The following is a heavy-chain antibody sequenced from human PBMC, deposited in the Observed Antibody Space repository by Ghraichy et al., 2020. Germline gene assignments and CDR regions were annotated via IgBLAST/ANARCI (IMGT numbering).Heavy chain of an antibody. CDR3: ARDVSEGPAHRHDILDI. J-gene: IGHJ3*02. CDR1: GFTFSTYA. Sequence: GSLRLSCAASGFTFSTYAMHWVRQAPGKGLEWVGVISSDGNNKYYGDSVRGRFTISRENSKNTVFLQMNSLRGEDTAVYYCARDVSEGPAHRHDILDIWGQGTLVSVS. V-gene: IGHV3-33*01. D-gene: IGHD2-15*01. CDR2: ISSDGNNK.